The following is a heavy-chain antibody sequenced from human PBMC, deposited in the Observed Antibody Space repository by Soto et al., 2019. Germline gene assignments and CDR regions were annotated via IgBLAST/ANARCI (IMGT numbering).Heavy chain of an antibody. Sequence: SETLSLTCTVSGGSISSYYWSWIRQPPGKGLGWIGYIYYSGSTNYNPSLKSRVTISVDTSKNQFSLKLSSVTAADTAVYYCARHRALWGYPSFDYWGQGTQVTVSS. CDR3: ARHRALWGYPSFDY. CDR1: GGSISSYY. D-gene: IGHD7-27*01. J-gene: IGHJ4*02. V-gene: IGHV4-59*08. CDR2: IYYSGST.